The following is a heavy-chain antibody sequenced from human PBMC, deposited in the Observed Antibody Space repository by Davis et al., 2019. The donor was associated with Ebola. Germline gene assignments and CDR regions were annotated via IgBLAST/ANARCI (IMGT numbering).Heavy chain of an antibody. CDR1: GYTFTTYY. V-gene: IGHV1-46*01. CDR3: ARMAAALYYYGMDV. Sequence: ASVKVSCKASGYTFTTYYVHWVRQAAGQGLEWMGLINPSGGSTTYAQNFQGRVTMTRNTSISTAYMELSSLRSEDTAVYYCARMAAALYYYGMDVWGQGTTVTVSS. D-gene: IGHD6-13*01. CDR2: INPSGGST. J-gene: IGHJ6*02.